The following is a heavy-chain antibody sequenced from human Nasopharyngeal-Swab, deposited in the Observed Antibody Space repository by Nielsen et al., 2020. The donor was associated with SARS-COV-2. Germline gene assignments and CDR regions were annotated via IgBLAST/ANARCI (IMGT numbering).Heavy chain of an antibody. CDR2: IYYYRGNT. V-gene: IGHV4-39*01. Sequence: RQAPGKGLEWIGNIYYYRGNTYYNPSLKRRFTISVDTTKNQFSLKVRSVTAADTAVYYCVRLTQRGNSSSPYNWFDPWGQGSLVTVSS. J-gene: IGHJ5*02. D-gene: IGHD1/OR15-1a*01. CDR3: VRLTQRGNSSSPYNWFDP.